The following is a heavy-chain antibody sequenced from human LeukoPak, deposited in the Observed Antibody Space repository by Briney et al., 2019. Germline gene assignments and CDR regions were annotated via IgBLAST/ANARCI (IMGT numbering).Heavy chain of an antibody. D-gene: IGHD6-25*01. Sequence: EASVKVSCKASGYTFTSYGISWVRQAPGQGLEWMGWISAYNGNTNYAQKFQGRVTITTDESTSTAYMELSSLRSEDTAVYYCAAESGWDPYYFDYWGQGTLVTVSS. V-gene: IGHV1-18*01. CDR1: GYTFTSYG. CDR3: AAESGWDPYYFDY. CDR2: ISAYNGNT. J-gene: IGHJ4*02.